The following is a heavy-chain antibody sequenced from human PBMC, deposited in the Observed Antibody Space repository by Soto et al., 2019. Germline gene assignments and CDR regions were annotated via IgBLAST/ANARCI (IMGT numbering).Heavy chain of an antibody. CDR3: AKDMSDLDTAKSLAPYGMDV. Sequence: EVQLLESGGGLVQPGGSLRLSCAASGFTFTTYAMTWVRQAPGKGLEWVSAISGSGYSTYYADSVKGRFTISRDNSKNTLYLQMDSLGAEDTAVYYCAKDMSDLDTAKSLAPYGMDVWGQGTTVTVSS. J-gene: IGHJ6*02. CDR1: GFTFTTYA. D-gene: IGHD5-18*01. CDR2: ISGSGYST. V-gene: IGHV3-23*01.